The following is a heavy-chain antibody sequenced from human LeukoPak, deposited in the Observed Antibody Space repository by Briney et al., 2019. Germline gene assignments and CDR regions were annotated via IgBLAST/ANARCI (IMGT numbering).Heavy chain of an antibody. CDR2: INPNSGGT. J-gene: IGHJ3*01. Sequence: ASVKVSCKASGYTFTGYYIHWVRQAPGQGLEWMGWINPNSGGTNYAQNFQGSITMTRDTSIGTAYMELSRLRSDDTAVYYCATTRRYYYDSSGPDAFDLWGQGTMVTVSS. CDR3: ATTRRYYYDSSGPDAFDL. V-gene: IGHV1-2*02. D-gene: IGHD3-22*01. CDR1: GYTFTGYY.